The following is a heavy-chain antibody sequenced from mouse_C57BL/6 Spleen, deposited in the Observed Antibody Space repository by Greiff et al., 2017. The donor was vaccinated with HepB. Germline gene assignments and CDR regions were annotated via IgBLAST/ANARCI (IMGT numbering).Heavy chain of an antibody. CDR1: GYTFTSYW. CDR2: IDPSDSYT. Sequence: QVQLQQSGAELVRPGTSVKLSCKASGYTFTSYWMHWVKQRPGQGLEWIGVIDPSDSYTNYNQKFKGKATLTVDTSSSTAYMQLSSLTSEDSAVYYCARSYYSNPYAMDYWGQGTSVTVSS. CDR3: ARSYYSNPYAMDY. D-gene: IGHD2-5*01. V-gene: IGHV1-59*01. J-gene: IGHJ4*01.